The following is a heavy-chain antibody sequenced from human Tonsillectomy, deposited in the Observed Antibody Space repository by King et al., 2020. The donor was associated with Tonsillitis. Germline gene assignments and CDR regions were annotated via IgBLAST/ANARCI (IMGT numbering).Heavy chain of an antibody. CDR3: ARVGYDSSGGCLFDY. CDR2: IIPIFGTA. V-gene: IGHV1-69*01. D-gene: IGHD3-22*01. J-gene: IGHJ4*02. Sequence: VQLVESGAEVKKPGSSVKVSCKASGGTFSSYAISWVRQAPGQGLEWMGGIIPIFGTANYAQKFQGRVTITADESTSTAYMELGRLRSEVTAWYYCARVGYDSSGGCLFDYWGQGTLVTVSS. CDR1: GGTFSSYA.